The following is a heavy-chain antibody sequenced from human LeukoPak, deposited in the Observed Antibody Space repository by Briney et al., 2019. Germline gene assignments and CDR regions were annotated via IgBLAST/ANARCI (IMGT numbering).Heavy chain of an antibody. CDR2: IIPIFGTA. J-gene: IGHJ4*02. Sequence: ASVKVSCKASGGTFSSYAISWVRQAPGQGLEWMGGIIPIFGTANYAQKFQGGVTITTDESTSTAYMELSSLRSEDTAVYYCARSSSIAARRGAFDYWGQGTLVTVSS. D-gene: IGHD6-6*01. CDR1: GGTFSSYA. V-gene: IGHV1-69*05. CDR3: ARSSSIAARRGAFDY.